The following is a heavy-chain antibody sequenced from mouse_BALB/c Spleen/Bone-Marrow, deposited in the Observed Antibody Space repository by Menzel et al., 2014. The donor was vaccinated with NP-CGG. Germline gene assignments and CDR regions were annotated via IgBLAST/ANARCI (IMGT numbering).Heavy chain of an antibody. CDR1: GFTFSSFA. D-gene: IGHD1-1*01. J-gene: IGHJ2*01. V-gene: IGHV5-17*02. Sequence: VQLQQSGGGLVQPGGSRKLSCAASGFTFSSFAMHWVRQAPEKGLEWVAYISSGSRTIYYADTVMGRFTISRDNPKNTLFLQMTSLRSEDTAMYYCARSGSSSGYFDYWGQGTTLTVSS. CDR3: ARSGSSSGYFDY. CDR2: ISSGSRTI.